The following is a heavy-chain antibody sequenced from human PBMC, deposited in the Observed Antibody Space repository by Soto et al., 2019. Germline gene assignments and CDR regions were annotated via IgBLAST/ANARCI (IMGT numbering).Heavy chain of an antibody. V-gene: IGHV3-33*01. Sequence: QVQLVESGGGVVQPGRSLRLSCAASGFTFSSYGMHWVRQAPGKGLEWVAVIWYDGSNKYYADSVKGRFTISRDNSKNTLHLQMNSLRAQSTAVYYCSRWTVHFDYWGQGTLATVSS. J-gene: IGHJ4*02. CDR2: IWYDGSNK. CDR3: SRWTVHFDY. CDR1: GFTFSSYG. D-gene: IGHD4-17*01.